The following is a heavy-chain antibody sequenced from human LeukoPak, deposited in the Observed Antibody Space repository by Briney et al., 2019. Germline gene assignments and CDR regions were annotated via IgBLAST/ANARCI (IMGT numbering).Heavy chain of an antibody. CDR2: ISSSGSTI. V-gene: IGHV3-48*03. Sequence: GGSLRLSCAASGFTFSSYEMNWVRQAPGKGLEWVSYISSSGSTIYYADSVKGRFTISRDNAKTSLYLQMNSLRAEDTAVYYCARKDRGGYYYYYMDVWGKGTTVTVSS. J-gene: IGHJ6*03. CDR1: GFTFSSYE. D-gene: IGHD3-10*01. CDR3: ARKDRGGYYYYYMDV.